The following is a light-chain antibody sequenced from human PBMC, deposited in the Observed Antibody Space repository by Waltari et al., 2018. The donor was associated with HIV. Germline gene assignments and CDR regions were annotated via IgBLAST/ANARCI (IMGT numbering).Light chain of an antibody. Sequence: EIVMTQSPVTLSVSPGERATLSCRASQSVYSNLAWYQQKPGQASRLVIYGASTRATGIPARFSGSGSGTEFTLTISSLQSEDFALYYCQQYYDWPLTFGGGTKVEIK. CDR3: QQYYDWPLT. V-gene: IGKV3-15*01. CDR2: GAS. CDR1: QSVYSN. J-gene: IGKJ4*01.